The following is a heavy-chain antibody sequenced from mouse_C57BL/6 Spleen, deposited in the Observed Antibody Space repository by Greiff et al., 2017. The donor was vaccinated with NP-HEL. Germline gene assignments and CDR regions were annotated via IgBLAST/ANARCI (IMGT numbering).Heavy chain of an antibody. CDR1: GYTFTSSW. CDR3: ARTKTRRNYVAY. J-gene: IGHJ3*01. D-gene: IGHD2-5*01. V-gene: IGHV1-59*01. Sequence: QVQLQQPGAELVRPGTSVKLSCTASGYTFTSSWMHWVKQRPGQGLEWIGVIDPSDSYTNYNQQFKGKATLTVDTSSSTAYLHLSSLTSEDAAVYYCARTKTRRNYVAYWGQGTLVTVSA. CDR2: IDPSDSYT.